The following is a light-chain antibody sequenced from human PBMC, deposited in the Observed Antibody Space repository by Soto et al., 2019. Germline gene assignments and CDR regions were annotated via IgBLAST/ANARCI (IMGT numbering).Light chain of an antibody. J-gene: IGKJ1*01. CDR3: QQSYDMPWT. V-gene: IGKV1-39*01. Sequence: DIQMTQSPSPLSASVGDTFTITLLASQSISHYLSWYQQKPGKAPQLLIYAASNLQTGVPSRFSGSGFGTDFTLTISSLQPEDFAAYYCQQSYDMPWTFGLGTKVDIK. CDR1: QSISHY. CDR2: AAS.